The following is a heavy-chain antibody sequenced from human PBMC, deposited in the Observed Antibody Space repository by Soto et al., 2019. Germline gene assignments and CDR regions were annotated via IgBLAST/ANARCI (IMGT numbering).Heavy chain of an antibody. CDR3: AGAIDYFDY. J-gene: IGHJ4*02. Sequence: QVQLVQSGAEVKKPGASVKVSCKTSGYTFTNYYMHWVRQAPGQGLEWMGIFNPSAGTTSYAQNFQGRVTMTRDTSTSTVYMELSSLTSDDTAVYYCAGAIDYFDYWGQGTLVTVSS. V-gene: IGHV1-46*01. CDR2: FNPSAGTT. CDR1: GYTFTNYY.